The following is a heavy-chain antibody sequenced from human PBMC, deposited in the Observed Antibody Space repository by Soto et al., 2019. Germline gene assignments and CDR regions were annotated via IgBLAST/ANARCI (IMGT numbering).Heavy chain of an antibody. CDR1: GGSISSSSYY. V-gene: IGHV4-39*01. D-gene: IGHD4-17*01. CDR3: ATRRSYGDYGKWYFDL. Sequence: PSETLSLTCTVSGGSISSSSYYWGWFRQPPGKGLEWIGSIYYSGSTYYNPSLKSRVTISVDTSKNQFSLKLSSVTAADTAVYYCATRRSYGDYGKWYFDLWGRGTMVTVSS. CDR2: IYYSGST. J-gene: IGHJ2*01.